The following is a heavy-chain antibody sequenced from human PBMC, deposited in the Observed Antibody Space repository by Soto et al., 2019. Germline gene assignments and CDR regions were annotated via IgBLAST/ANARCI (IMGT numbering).Heavy chain of an antibody. CDR1: GYTFTSYA. CDR2: INPNSGGT. Sequence: GASVKVSCKASGYTFTSYAMHWVRQAPGQRLEWMGWINPNSGGTNYAQKFQGWVTMTRDTSISTAYMELSRLRSDDTAVYYCARDGDYGDYVGYYYGMDVWGQGTTVTVSS. D-gene: IGHD4-17*01. V-gene: IGHV1-2*04. CDR3: ARDGDYGDYVGYYYGMDV. J-gene: IGHJ6*02.